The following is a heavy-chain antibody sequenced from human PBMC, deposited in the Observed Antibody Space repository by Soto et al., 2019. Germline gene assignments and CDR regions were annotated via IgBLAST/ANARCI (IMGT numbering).Heavy chain of an antibody. Sequence: DVQLVESGGGLVQPGGSLRLSCAASGFTFSSYWMSWVRQAPGKGPEWVASIKQDGSEKYYMDSVKGRFTISKDNAKDSLYLQMNSLRAEDTGVYYCAREVLATFDPWGQGTLVTVSS. J-gene: IGHJ5*02. CDR2: IKQDGSEK. CDR3: AREVLATFDP. V-gene: IGHV3-7*01. D-gene: IGHD1-26*01. CDR1: GFTFSSYW.